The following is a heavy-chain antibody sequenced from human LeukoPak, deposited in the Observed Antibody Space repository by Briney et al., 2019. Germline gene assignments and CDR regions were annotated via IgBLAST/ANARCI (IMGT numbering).Heavy chain of an antibody. D-gene: IGHD2-15*01. CDR1: GYTFTGYY. J-gene: IGHJ4*02. Sequence: ASVKVSCKASGYTFTGYYMHWVRQAPGQGREWMGWINPNSGGTNYTQKFQGRVTMTRDTSISTAYMELSRLRSDDTAVYYCARDRLRCSGGSCYSDYYFDYWGQGTLVTVSS. V-gene: IGHV1-2*02. CDR2: INPNSGGT. CDR3: ARDRLRCSGGSCYSDYYFDY.